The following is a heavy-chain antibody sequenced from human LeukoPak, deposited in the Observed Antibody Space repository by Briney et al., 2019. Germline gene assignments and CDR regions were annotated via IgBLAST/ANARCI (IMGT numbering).Heavy chain of an antibody. Sequence: GGSLRLSCAASRFIFSNYGMNWVRQAPGKGLEWVSSFGTRSTSIYHAGSVKGRFAISRDNAKNSLYLQMNSLRAEDTALYYCAREVSEGFDFWGQGTLVTVSS. V-gene: IGHV3-21*01. J-gene: IGHJ4*02. CDR1: RFIFSNYG. D-gene: IGHD3-22*01. CDR2: FGTRSTSI. CDR3: AREVSEGFDF.